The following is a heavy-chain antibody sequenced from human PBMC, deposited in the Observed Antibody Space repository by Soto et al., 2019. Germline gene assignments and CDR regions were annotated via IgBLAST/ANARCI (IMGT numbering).Heavy chain of an antibody. Sequence: SETLYLTCAVYGGSFSDDASSSDWYWNWIRQTPWKGREWIGEIDRSGRTKYNPSLKSRVSISVDTSKNQFSLKLSSVTAADTGVYYCATWGRGVLIQNGFDPCGQGTLVT. J-gene: IGHJ5*02. CDR3: ATWGRGVLIQNGFDP. D-gene: IGHD3-10*01. CDR1: GGSFSDDASSSDWY. V-gene: IGHV4-34*01. CDR2: IDRSGRT.